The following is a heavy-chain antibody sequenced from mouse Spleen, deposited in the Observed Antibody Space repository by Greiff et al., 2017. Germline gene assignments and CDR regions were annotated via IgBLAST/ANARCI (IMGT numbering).Heavy chain of an antibody. Sequence: EVQLQESGGGLVKPGGSLKLSCAASGFTFSSYAMSWVRQTPEKRLEWVATISSGGSYTYYTDSVKGRFTISRDKAKNTLYLQMSSLRSEDTAMYYCARCDGNYAMDYWGQGTSVTVSS. CDR3: ARCDGNYAMDY. V-gene: IGHV5-9-3*01. J-gene: IGHJ4*01. CDR1: GFTFSSYA. CDR2: ISSGGSYT.